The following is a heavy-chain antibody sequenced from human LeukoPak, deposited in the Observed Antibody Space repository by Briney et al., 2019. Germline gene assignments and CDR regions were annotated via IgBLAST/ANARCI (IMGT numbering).Heavy chain of an antibody. CDR3: ARAPSTSYYDILTGYPHYYYMDV. CDR2: IYTSGST. CDR1: GGSISSGSYY. Sequence: PSQTLSLTCSVSGGSISSGSYYWSWIRQPAGKGLEWIGRIYTSGSTNYNPSLKSRVTISVDTSKNQFSLKLSSVTAADTAVYYCARAPSTSYYDILTGYPHYYYMDVWGKGTTVTISS. V-gene: IGHV4-61*02. J-gene: IGHJ6*03. D-gene: IGHD3-9*01.